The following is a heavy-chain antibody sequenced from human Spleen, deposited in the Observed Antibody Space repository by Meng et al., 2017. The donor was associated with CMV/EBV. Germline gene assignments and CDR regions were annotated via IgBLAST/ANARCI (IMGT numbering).Heavy chain of an antibody. V-gene: IGHV3-64*02. CDR1: GFTFSSYA. J-gene: IGHJ4*02. CDR3: AKEGY. CDR2: INNNGGST. Sequence: GESLKISCAASGFTFSSYAMHWVRQAPGKGLEYVSAINNNGGSTYYADSVKGRFTISRDNSKNTLYLQMNSLRAEDTAVYYCAKEGYWGQGTLVTVSS.